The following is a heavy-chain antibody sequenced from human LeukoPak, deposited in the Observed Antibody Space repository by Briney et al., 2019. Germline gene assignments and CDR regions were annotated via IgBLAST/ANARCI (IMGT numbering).Heavy chain of an antibody. V-gene: IGHV1-58*01. D-gene: IGHD1-26*01. Sequence: SVKVSCKASGFTFTSSAVQWVRQARGQRLEWIGWIVVGSGDTNYAQKFQERVTITRDMSTSTAYMELSSLRSEDTAVYYCAAGSLIVGATGYWGQGTLVTVSS. J-gene: IGHJ4*02. CDR3: AAGSLIVGATGY. CDR2: IVVGSGDT. CDR1: GFTFTSSA.